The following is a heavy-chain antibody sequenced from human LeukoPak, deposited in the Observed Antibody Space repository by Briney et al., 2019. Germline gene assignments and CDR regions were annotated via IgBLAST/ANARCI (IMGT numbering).Heavy chain of an antibody. CDR2: INHSGST. J-gene: IGHJ4*02. D-gene: IGHD1-26*01. V-gene: IGHV4-34*01. Sequence: SETLSLTCAVYGGSFSGYYWSWIRQPPGKGLEWIGEINHSGSTNYNPSLKSRVTISVDTSKNQFSLKLSSVTAADTAVYYCASVSGSYYYFDYWGQGTLVTVSS. CDR3: ASVSGSYYYFDY. CDR1: GGSFSGYY.